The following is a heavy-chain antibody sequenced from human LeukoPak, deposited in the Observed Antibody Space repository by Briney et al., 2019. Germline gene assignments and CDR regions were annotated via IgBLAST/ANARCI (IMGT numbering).Heavy chain of an antibody. D-gene: IGHD3-16*01. V-gene: IGHV5-51*01. CDR1: GYRFTSYW. J-gene: IGHJ4*02. Sequence: GESLKISCEASGYRFTSYWIVWVRQMPGKGLEWMGLIHAGDSRSRYSPALQGQVTMSVDRSINTAYLQWSSVKASDTAMYYCARLGEEEVDYWGQGTLVTVSS. CDR3: ARLGEEEVDY. CDR2: IHAGDSRS.